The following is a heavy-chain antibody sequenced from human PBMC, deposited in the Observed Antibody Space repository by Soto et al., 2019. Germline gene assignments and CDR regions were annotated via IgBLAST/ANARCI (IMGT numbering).Heavy chain of an antibody. J-gene: IGHJ6*02. D-gene: IGHD3-22*01. CDR3: AKGVYYYDSSGPFGGYYYYFGMDV. V-gene: IGHV3-23*01. Sequence: EVQLLESGGGLVQPGGSLRLSCAASGFTFSSYAMSWVRQAPGKGLEWVSAISGSGGSTYYADSVKGRFTISRDNSKNTLYLQMNSLRAEDTAVYYCAKGVYYYDSSGPFGGYYYYFGMDVWGQGTTVTVSS. CDR2: ISGSGGST. CDR1: GFTFSSYA.